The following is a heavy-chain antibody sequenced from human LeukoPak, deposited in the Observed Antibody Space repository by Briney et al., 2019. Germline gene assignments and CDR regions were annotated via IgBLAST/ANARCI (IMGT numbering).Heavy chain of an antibody. Sequence: PSETLSLTCTVSGGSISSSSYYWGWIRQPPGKGLEWIGGIYYSGSTYYNPSLKSRVTISVDTSKNQFPLKLSSVTAADTAVYYCARRSSSWYAAFDIWGQGTMVTVSS. V-gene: IGHV4-39*01. D-gene: IGHD6-13*01. CDR3: ARRSSSWYAAFDI. CDR1: GGSISSSSYY. J-gene: IGHJ3*02. CDR2: IYYSGST.